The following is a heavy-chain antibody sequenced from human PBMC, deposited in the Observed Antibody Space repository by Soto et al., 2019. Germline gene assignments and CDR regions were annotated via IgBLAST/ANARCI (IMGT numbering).Heavy chain of an antibody. D-gene: IGHD6-13*01. J-gene: IGHJ5*02. V-gene: IGHV4-59*01. Sequence: SETLSLTCTVSGGSISSYYWSWIRQPPGKGLEWIGYIYYSGSTNYNPSLKSRVTISVDTSKNQFSLKLSSVTAADTAVYYCAREFSSWDSYNWFDPWGQGTLVTVSS. CDR3: AREFSSWDSYNWFDP. CDR2: IYYSGST. CDR1: GGSISSYY.